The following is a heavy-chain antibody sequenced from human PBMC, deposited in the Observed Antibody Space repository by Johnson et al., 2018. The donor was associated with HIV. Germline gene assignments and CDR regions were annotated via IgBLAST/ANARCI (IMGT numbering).Heavy chain of an antibody. V-gene: IGHV3-7*05. CDR3: TTQQRADAFDI. D-gene: IGHD6-13*01. J-gene: IGHJ3*02. Sequence: GLVQPGGSLRLSCAASGFTFSGYWMSWVRQAPGKGLEWVANIKQDGSQKYYVDSVKGRFTISRDDSKNTLYLQMNSLKTEDTAVYYCTTQQRADAFDIWGQGTMVTVSS. CDR1: GFTFSGYW. CDR2: IKQDGSQK.